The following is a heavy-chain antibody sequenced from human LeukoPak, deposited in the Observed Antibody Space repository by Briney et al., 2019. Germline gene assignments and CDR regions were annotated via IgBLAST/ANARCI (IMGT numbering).Heavy chain of an antibody. D-gene: IGHD6-6*01. CDR2: ISGSGGST. Sequence: GGSLRLSCAASGFTFSSYAMSWVRQAPGKGLEWVSAISGSGGSTYYADSVKGRFTISRDNSKNTLYLQMNSLRAEDTAVYYCAKDGTYSSSPGVSYFDYWGQGTLVTVSS. CDR3: AKDGTYSSSPGVSYFDY. J-gene: IGHJ4*02. V-gene: IGHV3-23*01. CDR1: GFTFSSYA.